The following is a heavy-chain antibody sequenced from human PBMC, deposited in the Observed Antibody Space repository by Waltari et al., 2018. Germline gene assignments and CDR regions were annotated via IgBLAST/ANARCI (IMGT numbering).Heavy chain of an antibody. D-gene: IGHD3-3*02. CDR3: TTDRYIRGDF. V-gene: IGHV3-15*07. CDR2: IKRQTDGGTA. CDR1: GFPSRPAW. J-gene: IGHJ4*02. Sequence: EVQLVESGGHLVKPGGSLRISCVAYGFPSRPAWMNWVRQVPGKGREWVGRIKRQTDGGTADYGAPVKGKFTISRDDSKNTLFLQINSLTTEDTGVYYCTTDRYIRGDFWGQGTRVTVSS.